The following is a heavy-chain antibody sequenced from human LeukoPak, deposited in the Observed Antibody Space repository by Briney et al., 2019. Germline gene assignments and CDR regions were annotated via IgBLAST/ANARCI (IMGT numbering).Heavy chain of an antibody. CDR1: GGSISSSNW. Sequence: PSETLSLTCAVSGGSISSSNWWSWVRQPPGKGLEWIGSIDYSGSTYHNPSLKSRVTISVDTSKNRFSLKLTSVTAADTAVYYCARGFTVDPWGQGTLVTVSS. CDR3: ARGFTVDP. CDR2: IDYSGST. D-gene: IGHD3-16*01. J-gene: IGHJ5*02. V-gene: IGHV4-4*02.